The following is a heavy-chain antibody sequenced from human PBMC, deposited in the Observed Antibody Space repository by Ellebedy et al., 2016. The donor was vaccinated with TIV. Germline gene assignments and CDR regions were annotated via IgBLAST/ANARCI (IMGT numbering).Heavy chain of an antibody. J-gene: IGHJ5*02. CDR3: ARGSSTYSWFDP. V-gene: IGHV4-59*02. Sequence: SETLSLXXTVSGGSVKYYYWNWIRQSPEKVLEWLGYIYNSGNTKYNPSLQSRLTMSVDTSKNQCSLHLSSVTAADTAVYFCARGSSTYSWFDPWGQGTLVTVSS. CDR1: GGSVKYYY. CDR2: IYNSGNT.